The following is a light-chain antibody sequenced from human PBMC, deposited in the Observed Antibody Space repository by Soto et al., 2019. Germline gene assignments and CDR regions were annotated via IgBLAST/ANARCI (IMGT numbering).Light chain of an antibody. V-gene: IGKV3-15*01. J-gene: IGKJ1*01. CDR2: GAS. CDR3: HQYNNWPLWT. Sequence: EIVMTQSPATLSVSPGEGATLSCRASQNVDSNLAWYQQKPGQGPRLLIFGASTRATGIPARFRGSGSGTEFTLTIPSLQSEDFAVYYCHQYNNWPLWTFGQGTKVEIK. CDR1: QNVDSN.